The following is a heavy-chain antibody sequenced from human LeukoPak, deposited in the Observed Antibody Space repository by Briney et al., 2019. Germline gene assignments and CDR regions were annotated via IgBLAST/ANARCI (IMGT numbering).Heavy chain of an antibody. CDR3: TTWPLGYCSGGNCSDY. V-gene: IGHV3-15*07. CDR2: IKSKTDGGTT. D-gene: IGHD2-15*01. CDR1: GFTFSNAW. J-gene: IGHJ4*02. Sequence: GGSLRLSCAASGFTFSNAWMNWVRQAPGKGLEWAGRIKSKTDGGTTDYAAPVKGRFTISRDDSKNTLYLQMNSLKTEDTAVYYCTTWPLGYCSGGNCSDYWGQGTLVTVSS.